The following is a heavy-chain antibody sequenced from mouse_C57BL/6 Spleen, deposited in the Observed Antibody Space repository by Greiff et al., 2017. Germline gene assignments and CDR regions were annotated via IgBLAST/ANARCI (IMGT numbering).Heavy chain of an antibody. D-gene: IGHD2-5*01. CDR1: GYSITSGYY. J-gene: IGHJ4*01. Sequence: EVKLQESGPGLVKPSQSLSLTCSVTGYSITSGYYWNWIRQFPGNKLEWMGYISYDGSNNYNPSLKNRISITRDTSKNQFFLKLNSVTTEDTATYYCARAPYYSKAMDYWGQGTSVTVAS. V-gene: IGHV3-6*01. CDR3: ARAPYYSKAMDY. CDR2: ISYDGSN.